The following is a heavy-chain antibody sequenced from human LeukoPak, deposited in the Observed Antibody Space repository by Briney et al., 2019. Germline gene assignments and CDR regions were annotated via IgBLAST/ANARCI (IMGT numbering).Heavy chain of an antibody. V-gene: IGHV1-8*01. Sequence: ASVKVSCKASGYTFTSYDINWVRQATGQGLEWMGWMNPNSGNTGYAQKFQGRVTTTRNNSINTAYMELSSLRSEDTAVYYCARAPRFDWLPRLQYYFDYWGQGTLVTVSS. CDR2: MNPNSGNT. CDR1: GYTFTSYD. D-gene: IGHD3-9*01. CDR3: ARAPRFDWLPRLQYYFDY. J-gene: IGHJ4*02.